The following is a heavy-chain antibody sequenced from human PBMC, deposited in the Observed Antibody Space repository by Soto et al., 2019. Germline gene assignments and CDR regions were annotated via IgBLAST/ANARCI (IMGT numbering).Heavy chain of an antibody. CDR2: ISSSTNTI. J-gene: IGHJ6*02. CDR3: ARVGQDYYYGMDV. Sequence: QVQLVESGGGVVQPGRSLRLSCAASGFTFSDYYMSWIRQAPGKGLEWISYISSSTNTIYYADSVKGRFTISRDNAKNSLFLQMNSLRAEDTAVYYCARVGQDYYYGMDVWGQGTTVTVSS. CDR1: GFTFSDYY. D-gene: IGHD1-26*01. V-gene: IGHV3-11*01.